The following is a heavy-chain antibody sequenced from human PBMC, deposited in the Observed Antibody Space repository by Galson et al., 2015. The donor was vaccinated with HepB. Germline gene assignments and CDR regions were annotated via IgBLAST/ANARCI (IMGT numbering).Heavy chain of an antibody. CDR3: ARGGWLQLPLWYFDY. CDR2: ISSSSNTI. Sequence: SLRLSCAASGFTFSSYSMNWVRQAPGKGPEWVSYISSSSNTIYYADSVKGRFTISRDNAKNSLYLQMNSLRDEDTAVYYCARGGWLQLPLWYFDYWGQGTLVTVSS. D-gene: IGHD5-24*01. CDR1: GFTFSSYS. V-gene: IGHV3-48*02. J-gene: IGHJ4*02.